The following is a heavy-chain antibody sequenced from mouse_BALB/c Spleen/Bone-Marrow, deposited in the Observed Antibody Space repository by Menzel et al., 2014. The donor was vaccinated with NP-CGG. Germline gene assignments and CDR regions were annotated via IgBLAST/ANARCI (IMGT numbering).Heavy chain of an antibody. J-gene: IGHJ2*01. CDR3: ARGGLDFDY. V-gene: IGHV3-1*02. CDR2: IHYSGGA. CDR1: GYSITSGYT. D-gene: IGHD3-3*01. Sequence: EVQGVESGPDLVRPSQSLSLTCTVTGYSITSGYTWHWIRRFPENKLEWMGDIHYSGGANYNPSLKSRISITRDTSKNHFFLQVSSVTTEDTATYYCARGGLDFDYWGQGATRTVPS.